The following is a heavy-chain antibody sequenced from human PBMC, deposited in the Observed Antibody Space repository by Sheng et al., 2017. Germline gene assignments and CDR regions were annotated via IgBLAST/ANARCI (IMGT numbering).Heavy chain of an antibody. CDR3: ARVEYSSSLPYYYYYMDV. J-gene: IGHJ6*03. CDR2: IIPIFGTA. V-gene: IGHV1-69*05. CDR1: GGTFSSYA. Sequence: QVQLVQSGAEVKKPGSSVKVSCKASGGTFSSYAISWVRQAPGQGLEWMGGIIPIFGTANYAQKFQGRVTITTDESTSTAYMELSSLRSEDTAVYYCARVEYSSSLPYYYYYMDVWGKGTTVTVSS. D-gene: IGHD6-6*01.